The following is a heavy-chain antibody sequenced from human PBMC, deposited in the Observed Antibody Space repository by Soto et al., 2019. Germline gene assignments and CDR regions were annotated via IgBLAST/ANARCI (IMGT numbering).Heavy chain of an antibody. Sequence: GASVKVSCKASGGTFSSYAISWVRQAPGQGLEWMGGIIPIFGTANYAQKFQGRVTITADESTSTAYMELSSLRSEDTAVYYCARGRAVNYGDSDYYYYYGMDVWGQGTTVTVSS. V-gene: IGHV1-69*13. J-gene: IGHJ6*02. CDR1: GGTFSSYA. D-gene: IGHD4-17*01. CDR2: IIPIFGTA. CDR3: ARGRAVNYGDSDYYYYYGMDV.